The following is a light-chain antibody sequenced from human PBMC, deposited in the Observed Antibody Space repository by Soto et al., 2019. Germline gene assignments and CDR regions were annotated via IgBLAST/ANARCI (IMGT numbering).Light chain of an antibody. CDR2: AAS. Sequence: AIQITPSPSSLSSSVGDRVTITCRASQGIRNDLGWYQQKPGKAPKLLIYAASSLQSGVPSTFIRSGSGRYFTLTISSLQPADFATYYCPQDYNYPWTFSQGTKVESK. CDR3: PQDYNYPWT. V-gene: IGKV1-6*01. J-gene: IGKJ1*01. CDR1: QGIRND.